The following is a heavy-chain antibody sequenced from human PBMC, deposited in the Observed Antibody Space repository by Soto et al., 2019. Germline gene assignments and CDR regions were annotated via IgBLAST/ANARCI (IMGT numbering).Heavy chain of an antibody. Sequence: VQLVESGGGLIQPGGSLRLSCVASGLTVSQHYMAWVRQAPEMGPQWVSVLYAEGSTYYTESVKGRFTISRDPSKNTLFLQMDGLRAEDTAVYYCVRPRTSGENYGMDVWGQGTTVTVSS. J-gene: IGHJ6*02. CDR2: LYAEGST. D-gene: IGHD1-26*01. CDR1: GLTVSQHY. V-gene: IGHV3-53*01. CDR3: VRPRTSGENYGMDV.